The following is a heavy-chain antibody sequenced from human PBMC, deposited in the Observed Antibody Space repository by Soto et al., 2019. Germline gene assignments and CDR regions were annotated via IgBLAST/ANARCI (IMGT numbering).Heavy chain of an antibody. V-gene: IGHV5-51*01. CDR3: ARLEAEYSSGWTNWFDP. J-gene: IGHJ5*02. D-gene: IGHD6-19*01. CDR1: GYSFTSYW. Sequence: GESLKISCKGSGYSFTSYWIGWVRQMPGKGLEWMGIIYPGDSDTRYSPSFQGQVTISADKSISTAYLQWSSLKASDTAMYYCARLEAEYSSGWTNWFDPWGQGTLVTVSS. CDR2: IYPGDSDT.